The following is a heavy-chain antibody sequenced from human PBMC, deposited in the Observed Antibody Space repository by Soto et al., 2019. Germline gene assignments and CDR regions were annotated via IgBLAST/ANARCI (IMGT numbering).Heavy chain of an antibody. D-gene: IGHD7-27*01. V-gene: IGHV1-8*01. CDR2: MNPNSGNT. CDR3: TREGSVTGDDF. J-gene: IGHJ4*02. Sequence: QVQLVQSGAEVKKPGASVKVSCKASGYTFTSYDINWVRQAAGQGLEWMGWMNPNSGNTGYAKKFQGRVTMTRNTSISTGYMELSSLRSESTAVYYCTREGSVTGDDFWGQGTLVTVSS. CDR1: GYTFTSYD.